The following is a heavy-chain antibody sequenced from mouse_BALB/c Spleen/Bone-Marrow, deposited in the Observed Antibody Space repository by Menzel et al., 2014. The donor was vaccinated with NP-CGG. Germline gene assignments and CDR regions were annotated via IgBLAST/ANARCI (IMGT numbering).Heavy chain of an antibody. V-gene: IGHV3-8*02. D-gene: IGHD1-1*02. CDR2: ISYSGST. Sequence: VQLQQSGPSLVKPSQTLSLPCSVTGDSITSGYWNWIRKFPGNKLEYMGYISYSGSTYFNPSLKSRISITRDTSKNQYNLQLNSVTTEDTATYYCARLGGYGPYFDYWGQGTTLTVSS. J-gene: IGHJ2*01. CDR1: GDSITSGY. CDR3: ARLGGYGPYFDY.